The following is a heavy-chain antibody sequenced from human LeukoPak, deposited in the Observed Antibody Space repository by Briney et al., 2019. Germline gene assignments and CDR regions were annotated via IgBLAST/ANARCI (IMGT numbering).Heavy chain of an antibody. CDR3: ARILGKYDLDY. J-gene: IGHJ4*02. D-gene: IGHD1-1*01. CDR1: GFSLSTSGVA. CDR2: IDWDDDE. V-gene: IGHV2-70*11. Sequence: ESGPTLVKPTQTFTLTCNLSGFSLSTSGVAVGWIRQPPGKALEWLARIDWDDDEYYSTSLKTRLTISKDTSKNQVVLTMTNMDPVDTATYYCARILGKYDLDYWGQGILVTVSS.